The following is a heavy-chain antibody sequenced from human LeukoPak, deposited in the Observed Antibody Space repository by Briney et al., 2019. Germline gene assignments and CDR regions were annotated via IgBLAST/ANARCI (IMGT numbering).Heavy chain of an antibody. Sequence: PGRSLRLSCAASGFTFDDYAMHWVRQAPGKGLEWVSGISRNSGSIGYADSVKGRFTISRDNAKNSLYLQMNSLRAEDTALYYCAKMARLRYFDYWGQGTLVTVSS. CDR2: ISRNSGSI. D-gene: IGHD6-19*01. J-gene: IGHJ4*02. V-gene: IGHV3-9*01. CDR3: AKMARLRYFDY. CDR1: GFTFDDYA.